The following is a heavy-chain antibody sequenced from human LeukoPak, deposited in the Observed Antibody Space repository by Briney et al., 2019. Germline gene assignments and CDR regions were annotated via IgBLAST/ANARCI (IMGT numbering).Heavy chain of an antibody. J-gene: IGHJ4*02. CDR1: GFTFSNFA. CDR3: AKDGGERSFDC. D-gene: IGHD1-1*01. CDR2: ISGSGTNT. V-gene: IGHV3-23*01. Sequence: PGGSLRLSCAASGFTFSNFAMGWVRQAPGKGLEWVSSISGSGTNTFYTDSVKGRFTMSRDNSESTLYLQMNSLRAEDTAIYYCAKDGGERSFDCWGQGTLVTVSS.